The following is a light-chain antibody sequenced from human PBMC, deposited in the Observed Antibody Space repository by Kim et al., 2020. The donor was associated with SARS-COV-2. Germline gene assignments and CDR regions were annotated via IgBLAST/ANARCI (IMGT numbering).Light chain of an antibody. CDR2: DAS. Sequence: PGEGATLSCRASHDIGINLAWYQQTPGQAPRLLVYDASIRGTGIPDRFSGSGSGTDFTLTIGSLEPRDFAIYYCQQRGNWPPALTFGGGTKVDIK. CDR1: HDIGIN. V-gene: IGKV3-11*01. CDR3: QQRGNWPPALT. J-gene: IGKJ4*01.